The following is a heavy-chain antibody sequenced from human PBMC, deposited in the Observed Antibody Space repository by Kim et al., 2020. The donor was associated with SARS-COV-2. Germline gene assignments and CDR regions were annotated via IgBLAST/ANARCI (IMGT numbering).Heavy chain of an antibody. D-gene: IGHD6-19*01. CDR1: GYTFTSYG. CDR3: ARGLVLRYYYYGMDV. J-gene: IGHJ6*02. CDR2: ISAYNGNT. Sequence: ASVKVSCKASGYTFTSYGISWVRQAPGQGLEWMGWISAYNGNTNYAQKLQGRVTMTTDTSTSTAYMELRSLRSDDTAVYYCARGLVLRYYYYGMDVWGQGTTVTVSS. V-gene: IGHV1-18*04.